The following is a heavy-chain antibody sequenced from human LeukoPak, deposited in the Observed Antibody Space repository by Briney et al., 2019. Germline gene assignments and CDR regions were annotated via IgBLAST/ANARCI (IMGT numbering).Heavy chain of an antibody. Sequence: GGSLRLSCADSGLTFSDYAMSWVRQAPGKGLEWVAVIWHDGSNKYYADSVKGRFTISRDNSKNTLYLQMNSLRADDTAVYYCAKDRGYYGSLAFDYWGQGTLVTVSS. CDR2: IWHDGSNK. CDR3: AKDRGYYGSLAFDY. V-gene: IGHV3-33*06. CDR1: GLTFSDYA. D-gene: IGHD3-10*01. J-gene: IGHJ4*02.